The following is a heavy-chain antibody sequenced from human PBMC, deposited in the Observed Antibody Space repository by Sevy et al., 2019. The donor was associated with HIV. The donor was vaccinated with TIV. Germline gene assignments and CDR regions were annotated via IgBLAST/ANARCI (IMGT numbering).Heavy chain of an antibody. J-gene: IGHJ4*02. Sequence: ASVKVSCKASGFTFTSSAVQWVRQARGQRLEWIGWIVVGSGNTNYAQKFQERVTITRDMSTSTAYMELSSLRSEDTAVYYGAADSGGVVVAATGDYWGQGTLVTVSS. CDR2: IVVGSGNT. V-gene: IGHV1-58*01. CDR3: AADSGGVVVAATGDY. CDR1: GFTFTSSA. D-gene: IGHD2-15*01.